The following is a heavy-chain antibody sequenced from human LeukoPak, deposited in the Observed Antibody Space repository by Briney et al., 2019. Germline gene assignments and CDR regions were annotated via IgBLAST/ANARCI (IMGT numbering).Heavy chain of an antibody. J-gene: IGHJ4*02. D-gene: IGHD4-17*01. CDR3: ARDLQMTTVSKVGDFEF. CDR1: GYTFTDYY. V-gene: IGHV1-46*01. CDR2: IKPTDGDT. Sequence: ASVTVSCKASGYTFTDYYIHCLRQAPGQGLEWMGIIKPTDGDTSYAQKFRGRFTMTRDTSTSTVYMDLSSLRSEDTAVYYCARDLQMTTVSKVGDFEFWGQGTLVTVSS.